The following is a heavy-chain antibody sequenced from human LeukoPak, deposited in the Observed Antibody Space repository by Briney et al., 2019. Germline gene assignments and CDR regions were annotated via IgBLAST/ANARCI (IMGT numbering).Heavy chain of an antibody. V-gene: IGHV1-69*04. Sequence: ASVKVSCKAYGGTFSSYAISWVRQAPGQGLEWMGRIIPILGIANYAQKFQGRVTITADKSTSTAYMELSSLRSEDTAVYYCARRDDYYYGMDVWGQGTTVTVSS. J-gene: IGHJ6*02. CDR3: ARRDDYYYGMDV. CDR2: IIPILGIA. CDR1: GGTFSSYA.